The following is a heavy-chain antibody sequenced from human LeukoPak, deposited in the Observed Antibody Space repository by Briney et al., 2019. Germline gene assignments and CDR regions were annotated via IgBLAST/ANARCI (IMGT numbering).Heavy chain of an antibody. J-gene: IGHJ3*02. Sequence: ETLSLTCTVSGGSISSYYWSWIRQPPGKGLEWIGYIYYSGSTNYNPSLKSRVTISVDTSKNQFSLKLSSVTAADTAVYYCARVDPNTAGGSDAFDIWGQGTMVTVSS. D-gene: IGHD3-16*01. CDR1: GGSISSYY. V-gene: IGHV4-59*01. CDR2: IYYSGST. CDR3: ARVDPNTAGGSDAFDI.